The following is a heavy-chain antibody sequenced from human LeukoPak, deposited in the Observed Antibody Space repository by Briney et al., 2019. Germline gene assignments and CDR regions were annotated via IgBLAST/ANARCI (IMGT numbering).Heavy chain of an antibody. CDR3: ARARWGSGYYYYYMDV. CDR1: GFTVSSNY. V-gene: IGHV3-53*01. Sequence: GGPLRLSCAASGFTVSSNYMSWVRQAPGKGLEWVSVIYIGGSTYYADSVKGRFTISRDNSKNTLYLQMNSLRAEDTAVYYCARARWGSGYYYYYMDVWGKGTTVIVS. D-gene: IGHD7-27*01. CDR2: IYIGGST. J-gene: IGHJ6*03.